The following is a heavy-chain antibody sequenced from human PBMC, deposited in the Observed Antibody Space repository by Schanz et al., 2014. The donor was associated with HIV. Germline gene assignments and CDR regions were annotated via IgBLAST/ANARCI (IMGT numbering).Heavy chain of an antibody. CDR3: AKDRNYYESKYRGKGNYYYYYGMDV. V-gene: IGHV3-33*06. CDR1: GFTFDSYG. CDR2: IWYDGSNK. Sequence: QVQLVASGGGVVRPGRSLRLSCAASGFTFDSYGMHWVRQAPGKGLEWVAVIWYDGSNKYYADSVKGRFTISRDNSKNSLYLVIKSLRAEDAAVYYCAKDRNYYESKYRGKGNYYYYYGMDVWGQGTTVTVSS. D-gene: IGHD3-22*01. J-gene: IGHJ6*02.